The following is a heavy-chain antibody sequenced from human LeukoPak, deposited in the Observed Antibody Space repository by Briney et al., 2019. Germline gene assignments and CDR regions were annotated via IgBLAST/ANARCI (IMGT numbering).Heavy chain of an antibody. CDR2: IYYSRST. V-gene: IGHV4-30-4*01. J-gene: IGHJ4*02. D-gene: IGHD3-10*01. Sequence: SETLSLTCTVSGGSISSGDYYWSWIRQPPGKGLEWIGYIYYSRSTYYNPSPKSRVTISVDTSKNQFSLKLSSVTAADTAVYYCARVEDSDFGYWGQGTLVTVSS. CDR1: GGSISSGDYY. CDR3: ARVEDSDFGY.